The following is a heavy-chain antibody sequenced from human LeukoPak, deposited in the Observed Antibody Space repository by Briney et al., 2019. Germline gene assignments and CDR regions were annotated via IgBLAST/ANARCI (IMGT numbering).Heavy chain of an antibody. V-gene: IGHV4-34*01. D-gene: IGHD3-10*01. CDR3: ARDTMVRGVNGMDV. CDR1: GGSFSGYN. CDR2: INHSGST. J-gene: IGHJ6*02. Sequence: SETLSLTCAVYGGSFSGYNWSWIRQPPGKGLEWIGEINHSGSTNYNPSLKSRVTISVDTSKNQFSLKLSSVTAADTAVYYCARDTMVRGVNGMDVWGQGTTVTVSS.